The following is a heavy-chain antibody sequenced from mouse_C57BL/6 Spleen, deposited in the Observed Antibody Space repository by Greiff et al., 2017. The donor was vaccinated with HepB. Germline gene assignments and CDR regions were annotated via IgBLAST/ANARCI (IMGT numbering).Heavy chain of an antibody. J-gene: IGHJ4*01. V-gene: IGHV1-53*01. CDR3: ARGDFRYGSSYGAMDY. CDR1: GYTFTSYW. D-gene: IGHD1-1*01. CDR2: INSSNGGT. Sequence: VQLQQSGTELVKPGASVKLFCKASGYTFTSYWMHWVKQRPGQGLEWIGNINSSNGGTNYNEKFKSKATLTVDKSSSTAYMQLSSLTSEDSAVYYCARGDFRYGSSYGAMDYWGQGTSVTVSS.